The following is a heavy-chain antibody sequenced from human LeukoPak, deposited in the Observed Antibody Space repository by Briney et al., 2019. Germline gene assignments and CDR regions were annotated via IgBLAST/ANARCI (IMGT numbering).Heavy chain of an antibody. CDR2: ISYDGSNK. J-gene: IGHJ6*02. V-gene: IGHV3-30-3*01. Sequence: GGSLRPSCAASGFTFGSYAMHWVRQAPGKGLEWVTVISYDGSNKYYADSVRGRFTISRDNSKNTLYLQMNSLRAEDTAVYYCAREFRGYGMDVWGQGTTVTVSS. CDR3: AREFRGYGMDV. CDR1: GFTFGSYA. D-gene: IGHD3-10*01.